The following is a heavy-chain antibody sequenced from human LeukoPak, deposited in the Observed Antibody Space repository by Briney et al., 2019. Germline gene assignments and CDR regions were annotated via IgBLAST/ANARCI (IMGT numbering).Heavy chain of an antibody. J-gene: IGHJ4*02. CDR3: AREVAGTGGYYFDY. CDR1: GFTFSSYW. D-gene: IGHD6-13*01. V-gene: IGHV3-7*03. Sequence: GGSLRLSCAASGFTFSSYWMRWVRQAPGKGLEWVANIKQDGSEKYYVDSVKGRFTISRGNAKNSLYLQMNSLRAEDTAVYYCAREVAGTGGYYFDYWGQGTLVTVSS. CDR2: IKQDGSEK.